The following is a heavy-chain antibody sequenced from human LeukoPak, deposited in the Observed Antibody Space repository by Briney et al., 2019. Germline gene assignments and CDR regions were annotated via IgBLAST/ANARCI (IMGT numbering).Heavy chain of an antibody. CDR3: ARDLSHCSGGTCFSAHFDY. D-gene: IGHD2-15*01. J-gene: IGHJ4*02. Sequence: PGGSLRLSCAASGFTFSDYWMHWVRQAPGEGLVWVSRINTDMSSTIYTDSVKGRSTISRDNAKNTLYLQMNSLRAEDTAVYYCARDLSHCSGGTCFSAHFDYWGLGTLVTVSS. V-gene: IGHV3-74*01. CDR2: INTDMSST. CDR1: GFTFSDYW.